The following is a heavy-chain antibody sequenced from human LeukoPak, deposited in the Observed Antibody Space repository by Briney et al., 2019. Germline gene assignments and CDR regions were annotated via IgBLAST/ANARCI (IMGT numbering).Heavy chain of an antibody. D-gene: IGHD3-10*01. J-gene: IGHJ6*02. CDR3: ARDGNYGSEIYYYYYYGMDV. CDR1: GYTFTGYY. CDR2: INPNSGGT. Sequence: ASVKVSCKASGYTFTGYYMHWVRQAPGQGLEWMGWINPNSGGTSYAQKFQGRVTMTRDTSISTAYMELSRLRSDDTAVYYCARDGNYGSEIYYYYYYGMDVWGQGTTVTVSS. V-gene: IGHV1-2*02.